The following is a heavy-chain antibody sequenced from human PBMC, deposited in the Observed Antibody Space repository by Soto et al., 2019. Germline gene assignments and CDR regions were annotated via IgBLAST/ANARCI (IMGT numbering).Heavy chain of an antibody. V-gene: IGHV3-11*01. CDR3: ARSRKPSYYSGPYFDF. CDR2: ISGAGS. Sequence: QVQLVESGGDLVEPGGSLRLSCAASGYTFSDYYMSWMRQAPWKGLEWIAYISGAGSNYADSGQGRFTISRDNTKNSLYLQMNSLRDEDTAVYYCARSRKPSYYSGPYFDFWGQGALVTVSS. J-gene: IGHJ4*02. CDR1: GYTFSDYY. D-gene: IGHD3-10*01.